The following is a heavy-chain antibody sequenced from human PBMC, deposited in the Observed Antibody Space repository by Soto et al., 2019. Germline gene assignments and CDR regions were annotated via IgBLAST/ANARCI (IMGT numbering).Heavy chain of an antibody. CDR2: IYHTGTT. CDR3: ARDSGVGGY. V-gene: IGHV4-4*02. Sequence: SETLSVTCAVSGASISTSNWWSWVRQPPGKGLEWIGEIYHTGTTSYDPSLKSRVTISVDKAKNQFSLKLTSVTAADTAVYFCARDSGVGGYWGRGTLVTVSS. CDR1: GASISTSNW. D-gene: IGHD3-16*01. J-gene: IGHJ4*02.